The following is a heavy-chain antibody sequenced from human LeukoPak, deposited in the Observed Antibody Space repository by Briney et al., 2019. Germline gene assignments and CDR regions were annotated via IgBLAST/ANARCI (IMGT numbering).Heavy chain of an antibody. CDR3: AKSRADCSSTSCYIKY. CDR1: GFTFSSYA. Sequence: GGSLGLSCAASGFTFSSYAMSWVRQAPGKGLEWVSAISGSGGSTYYADSVKGRFTISRDNSKNTLYLQMNSLRAEDTAVYYCAKSRADCSSTSCYIKYWGQGTLVTVSS. J-gene: IGHJ4*02. D-gene: IGHD2-2*02. V-gene: IGHV3-23*01. CDR2: ISGSGGST.